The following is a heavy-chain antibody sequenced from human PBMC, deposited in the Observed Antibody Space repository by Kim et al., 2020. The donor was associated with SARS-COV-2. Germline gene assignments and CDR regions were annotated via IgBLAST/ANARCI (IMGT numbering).Heavy chain of an antibody. CDR2: INPTRGNT. CDR3: ARSVAIMPPGMDV. J-gene: IGHJ6*02. CDR1: GYTFTTYA. D-gene: IGHD2-21*01. V-gene: IGHV1-3*01. Sequence: ASVKVSCKASGYTFTTYAMQWVRQAPGQGLEWLGWINPTRGNTKYSDAFQGRITITRDTSARTAYMELSSLRPEDTAVYYCARSVAIMPPGMDVWGQVTTVTVSS.